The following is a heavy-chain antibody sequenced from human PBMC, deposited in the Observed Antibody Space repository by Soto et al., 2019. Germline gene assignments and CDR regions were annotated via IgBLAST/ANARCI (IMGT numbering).Heavy chain of an antibody. V-gene: IGHV3-30-3*01. Sequence: QVLLVESGGGVVQPGRSLRLSCAASGFSFSSYAMHWVRQAPGKGLEWVAVISFEGNDKYYADSVKGRFTISRDENENTLYLQMNSLRPEDTAVYYCARDRYLDSYAFDSWGQGTLVPVSS. CDR1: GFSFSSYA. CDR2: ISFEGNDK. CDR3: ARDRYLDSYAFDS. D-gene: IGHD3-9*01. J-gene: IGHJ4*02.